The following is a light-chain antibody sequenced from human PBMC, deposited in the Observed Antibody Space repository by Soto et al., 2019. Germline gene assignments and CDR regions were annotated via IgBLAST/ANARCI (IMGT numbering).Light chain of an antibody. CDR2: DVS. CDR3: SSYTSRGTLV. V-gene: IGLV2-14*03. J-gene: IGLJ3*02. CDR1: SSDVGDYPY. Sequence: QSALTQPASVSGSPGQSITISCTGTSSDVGDYPYVSWYQHHPGKAPKLMIYDVSNRPSGVSNRFSGSKSGNTASLTISGLQAEDEAYYYCSSYTSRGTLVFGGGTKLTVL.